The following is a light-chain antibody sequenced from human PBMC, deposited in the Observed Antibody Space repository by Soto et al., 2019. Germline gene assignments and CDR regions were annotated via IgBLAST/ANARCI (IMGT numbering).Light chain of an antibody. Sequence: EIVLTQSPGTLSLSPGERATLSCRASQTVSTNYLAWYQQKPGQAPSLLIYGASSRATGIPDRFSGSGSGTDVTLTISRLEAGDFAVYYCQQYGSSPVTFGQVTKVEIK. CDR3: QQYGSSPVT. CDR1: QTVSTNY. J-gene: IGKJ1*01. V-gene: IGKV3-20*01. CDR2: GAS.